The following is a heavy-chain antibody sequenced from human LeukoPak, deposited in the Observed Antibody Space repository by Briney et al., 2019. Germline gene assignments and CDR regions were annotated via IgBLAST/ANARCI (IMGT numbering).Heavy chain of an antibody. Sequence: GAPVKVSCKASGYTFTSYYMHWVRQAPGQGLEWMGLINPTGGSTGYAQKFQGRVTMTRDMSTSTDYMELSSLRSEDTAIYYCARDNSVGDNAWWFDPWGQGTLVTVSS. CDR2: INPTGGST. D-gene: IGHD1-26*01. CDR3: ARDNSVGDNAWWFDP. V-gene: IGHV1-46*01. J-gene: IGHJ5*02. CDR1: GYTFTSYY.